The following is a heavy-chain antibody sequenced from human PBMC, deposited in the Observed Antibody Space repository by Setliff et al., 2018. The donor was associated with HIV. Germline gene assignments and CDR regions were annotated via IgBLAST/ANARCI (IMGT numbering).Heavy chain of an antibody. J-gene: IGHJ6*03. CDR3: ECSGYYRSVVNYYYMDV. V-gene: IGHV3-66*02. CDR2: IYSVGST. D-gene: IGHD3-22*01. CDR1: GFTFSDHY. Sequence: LSLSCAASGFTFSDHYMSWVRQAPGKGLELVSVIYSVGSTYYADSVKGRFTISRDNSKNTVSLQMNSLRAEDTAVYYCECSGYYRSVVNYYYMDVWGKGTTVTVSS.